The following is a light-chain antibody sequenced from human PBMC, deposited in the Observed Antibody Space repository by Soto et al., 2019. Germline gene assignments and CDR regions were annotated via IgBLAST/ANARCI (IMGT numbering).Light chain of an antibody. CDR1: TSNIGAPYD. CDR3: QSYVLSLRNYV. CDR2: GDN. Sequence: QSVLTQPPSVSGAPGQRVSISCTGSTSNIGAPYDVHWYQHLPGTAPKLLIYGDNNRPSGVPDRFSGSKSGTSPSLAIIRLQAEDEGDYYCQSYVLSLRNYVFGSGTKGTVL. V-gene: IGLV1-40*01. J-gene: IGLJ1*01.